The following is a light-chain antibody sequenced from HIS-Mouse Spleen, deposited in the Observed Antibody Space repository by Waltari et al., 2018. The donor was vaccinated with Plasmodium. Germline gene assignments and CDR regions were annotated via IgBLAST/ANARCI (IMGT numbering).Light chain of an antibody. V-gene: IGKV1-33*01. CDR3: QQYDNLPPLFT. Sequence: DIQMTQSPSSLSESLGDRVPITLQASQDISNYLNWYQQKPGKAPKLLIYDASNLETRVPSRFSGSGSGTDFTFTISSLQPEDIATYYCQQYDNLPPLFTFGPGTKVDIK. J-gene: IGKJ3*01. CDR1: QDISNY. CDR2: DAS.